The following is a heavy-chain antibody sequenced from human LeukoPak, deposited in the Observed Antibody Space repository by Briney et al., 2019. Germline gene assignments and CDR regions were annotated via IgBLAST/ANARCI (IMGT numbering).Heavy chain of an antibody. CDR1: GYTFTGYY. Sequence: ASVKVSCTASGYTFTGYYMHWVRQAPGQGLEWMGWINPNSGGTNYAQKFQGRVTMTRDTSISTAYMELSRLRSDDTAVYYCARVGSVLRYFDWLRGWFDPWGQGTLVTVSS. CDR3: ARVGSVLRYFDWLRGWFDP. D-gene: IGHD3-9*01. V-gene: IGHV1-2*02. CDR2: INPNSGGT. J-gene: IGHJ5*02.